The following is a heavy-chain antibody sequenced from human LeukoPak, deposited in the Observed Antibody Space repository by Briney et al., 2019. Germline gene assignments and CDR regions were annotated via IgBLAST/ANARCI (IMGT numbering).Heavy chain of an antibody. V-gene: IGHV3-53*01. CDR3: ARSKYSSGLYYFDY. CDR2: IYSGGST. J-gene: IGHJ4*02. D-gene: IGHD6-19*01. CDR1: GFTFSSSA. Sequence: PGGSLRLSCAASGFTFSSSAMSWVRQAPGKGLEWVSVIYSGGSTYYADSVKGRFTISRDNSKNTLYLQMNSLRAEDTAVYYCARSKYSSGLYYFDYWGQGTLVTVSS.